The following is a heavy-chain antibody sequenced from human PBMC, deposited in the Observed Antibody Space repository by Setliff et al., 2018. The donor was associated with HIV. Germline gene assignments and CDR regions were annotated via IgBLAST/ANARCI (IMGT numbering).Heavy chain of an antibody. CDR3: AREIKIPPQGALDY. D-gene: IGHD2-2*01. Sequence: PSETLSLTCTVSGGSISSGGYYWSWIRQHPGKGLEWIGYMYHSGSTHYNPSLKSRVTISVDTSKKQFSLKLNSVTAADTAVYYCAREIKIPPQGALDYWGQGMLVTVSS. J-gene: IGHJ4*02. CDR2: MYHSGST. V-gene: IGHV4-31*03. CDR1: GGSISSGGYY.